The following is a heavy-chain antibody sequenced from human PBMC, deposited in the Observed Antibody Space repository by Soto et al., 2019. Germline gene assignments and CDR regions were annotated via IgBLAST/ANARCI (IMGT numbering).Heavy chain of an antibody. CDR3: EKGLYYYGSGSYADY. V-gene: IGHV3-23*01. CDR1: GFTFSNYA. D-gene: IGHD3-10*01. CDR2: ISGSGGNT. J-gene: IGHJ4*02. Sequence: EVQVLESGGGLVQPGGSLRLSCAASGFTFSNYAMNWVRQAPGKGLEWVSGISGSGGNTYFADSVKGRFTISRDNSKNTLSLQMNSLRAEDTAVYYCEKGLYYYGSGSYADYWGQGTLVTVSS.